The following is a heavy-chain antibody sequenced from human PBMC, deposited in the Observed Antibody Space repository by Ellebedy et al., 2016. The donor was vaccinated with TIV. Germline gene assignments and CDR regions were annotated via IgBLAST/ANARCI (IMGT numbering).Heavy chain of an antibody. CDR2: ISDSGDIT. Sequence: PGGSLRLSCTASGFPFSNYAMSWVRQAPGKGLEWFSSISDSGDITYYAAPVKGRFTISRDNSKKTLYLQMNSLRAEDTAVYLCAKDSPYDPTGILDYWGQGTLVTVSS. CDR1: GFPFSNYA. CDR3: AKDSPYDPTGILDY. V-gene: IGHV3-23*01. D-gene: IGHD3-10*01. J-gene: IGHJ4*02.